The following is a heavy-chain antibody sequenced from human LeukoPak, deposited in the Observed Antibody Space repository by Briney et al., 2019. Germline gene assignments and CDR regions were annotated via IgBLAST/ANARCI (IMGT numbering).Heavy chain of an antibody. D-gene: IGHD2-2*02. J-gene: IGHJ5*02. V-gene: IGHV4-31*03. CDR1: GGSISSGVYY. Sequence: PSRTLSLTCTVSGGSISSGVYYWSWIRQHPGKGLEWIGYIYYSGSTYYNPSLKSRVTISVDTSKNQFSLKLSSVTAADTAVYYCARSKYCSSTSCYTYNWFDPWGQGTLVTVSS. CDR3: ARSKYCSSTSCYTYNWFDP. CDR2: IYYSGST.